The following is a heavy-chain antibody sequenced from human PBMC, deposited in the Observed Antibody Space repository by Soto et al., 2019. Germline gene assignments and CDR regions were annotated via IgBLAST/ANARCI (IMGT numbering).Heavy chain of an antibody. Sequence: EVQLVESGGGLVQPGGSLRLSCAASGFTVSSNYMSWVRQAPGKGLEWVSVIYSGGSTYYADSVKGRFTISRHNSKNTLYLRMNSLRAEDTAVYYCAVGYCSSTSCYEDAFDIWGQGTMVTVPS. J-gene: IGHJ3*02. CDR2: IYSGGST. CDR3: AVGYCSSTSCYEDAFDI. D-gene: IGHD2-2*01. CDR1: GFTVSSNY. V-gene: IGHV3-53*04.